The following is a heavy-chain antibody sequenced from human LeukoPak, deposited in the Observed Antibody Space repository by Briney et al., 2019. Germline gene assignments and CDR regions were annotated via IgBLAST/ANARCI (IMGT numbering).Heavy chain of an antibody. CDR1: GGTFSSYA. CDR3: ARDAYYDSSGYYLLFDY. V-gene: IGHV1-69*13. Sequence: SVKVSCKASGGTFSSYAISWVRQAPGQGLEWMGGIIPIFGTANYAQKFQGRVTITADESTSTAYMELSSLRSEDTAVYYCARDAYYDSSGYYLLFDYWGQGTLVTVSS. CDR2: IIPIFGTA. J-gene: IGHJ4*02. D-gene: IGHD3-22*01.